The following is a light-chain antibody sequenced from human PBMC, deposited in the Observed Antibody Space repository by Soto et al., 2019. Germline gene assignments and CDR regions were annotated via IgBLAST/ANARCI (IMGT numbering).Light chain of an antibody. V-gene: IGKV3-11*01. CDR3: QQRSNWLYT. J-gene: IGKJ2*01. CDR1: QSISRY. CDR2: DAS. Sequence: EVVLTQSPATLSLSPGERATLSCRASQSISRYLAWYQQKPGQAPRLLIYDASNRATGIPARFSGSGSETGFTPTISSLEPEDFAVYYCQQRSNWLYTFGQGTKLGIK.